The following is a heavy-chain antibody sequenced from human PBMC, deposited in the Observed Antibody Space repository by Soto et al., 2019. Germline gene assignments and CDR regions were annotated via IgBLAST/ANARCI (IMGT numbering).Heavy chain of an antibody. J-gene: IGHJ6*02. Sequence: VGSLRLSCAASGFTFSSYAMSWVRQAPGKGLEWVSAISGSGGSTYYADSVKGRFTISRDNSKNTLYLQMNSLRAEDTAVYYCAKDIIAARDYYYYYGMDVWGQGTTVTVSS. V-gene: IGHV3-23*01. CDR1: GFTFSSYA. D-gene: IGHD6-6*01. CDR3: AKDIIAARDYYYYYGMDV. CDR2: ISGSGGST.